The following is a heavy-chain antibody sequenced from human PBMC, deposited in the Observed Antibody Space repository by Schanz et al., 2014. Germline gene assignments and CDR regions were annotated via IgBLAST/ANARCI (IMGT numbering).Heavy chain of an antibody. CDR1: GFSFNNYG. Sequence: QVQLVESGGGVVQPGRSLRLSCAASGFSFNNYGLNWVRQAPGQGLEWVAVIWYDGNNKFYADSVKGRFIISRDDAKNSLYLQMNSLRAEDTALYYCAKDRQTTVNRVGYYYGMDVWGQGTTVTVSS. CDR2: IWYDGNNK. CDR3: AKDRQTTVNRVGYYYGMDV. J-gene: IGHJ6*02. V-gene: IGHV3-33*03. D-gene: IGHD4-4*01.